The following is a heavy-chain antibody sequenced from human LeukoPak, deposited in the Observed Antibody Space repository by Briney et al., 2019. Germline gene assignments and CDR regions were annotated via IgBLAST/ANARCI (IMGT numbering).Heavy chain of an antibody. V-gene: IGHV4-59*12. J-gene: IGHJ4*02. CDR1: GGSISSYY. D-gene: IGHD6-13*01. Sequence: SETLSLTCTVSGGSISSYYWSWIRQPPGKGLEWIGYIYYSGSTNYNPSLKSRVTISVDTSKNQFSLKLSSVTAADTAVYYCARDLSSSQAYDYWGQGTLVTVSS. CDR2: IYYSGST. CDR3: ARDLSSSQAYDY.